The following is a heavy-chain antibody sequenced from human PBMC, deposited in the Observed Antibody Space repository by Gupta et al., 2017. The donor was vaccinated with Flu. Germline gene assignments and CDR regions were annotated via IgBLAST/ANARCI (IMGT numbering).Heavy chain of an antibody. CDR3: ARDTGLYYGSGSYYWFPYYFDY. J-gene: IGHJ4*02. CDR2: INHSGST. Sequence: QVQLQQWGAGLLKPSETLSLTCAVYGGSFSGYYWSWIRQPPGKGLEWIGEINHSGSTNYNPSLKSRVTISVDTSKNQFSLKLSSVTAADTAVYYCARDTGLYYGSGSYYWFPYYFDYWGQGTLVTVSS. D-gene: IGHD3-10*01. V-gene: IGHV4-34*01. CDR1: GGSFSGYY.